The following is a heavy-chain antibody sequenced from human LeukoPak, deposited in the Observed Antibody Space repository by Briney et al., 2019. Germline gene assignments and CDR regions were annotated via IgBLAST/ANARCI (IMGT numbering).Heavy chain of an antibody. CDR2: MTTGGGNI. V-gene: IGHV3-11*01. CDR1: GFIFSDYH. CDR3: SSGRDIAVAGPGGYFDY. Sequence: GGSLRLSCAASGFIFSDYHMNWIRQAPGKGLEWISYMTTGGGNIYFADSVKGRFTLSRDNAKHSLDLQMNSLTAEDTAVYYCSSGRDIAVAGPGGYFDYWGQGTLVTVS. J-gene: IGHJ4*02. D-gene: IGHD6-19*01.